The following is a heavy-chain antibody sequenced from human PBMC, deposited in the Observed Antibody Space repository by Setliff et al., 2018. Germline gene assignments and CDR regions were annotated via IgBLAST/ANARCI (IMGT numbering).Heavy chain of an antibody. D-gene: IGHD4-17*01. CDR1: GYAFITFG. CDR3: VRDAGWQYGDYAGVYFPH. J-gene: IGHJ1*01. CDR2: MSPVYGIA. Sequence: GASVKVSCKTSGYAFITFGMSWGRQAPGQGLEWMGWMSPVYGIANYARKFEGRITLTADTSTTTAYLELTSLSYDDTAVYYCVRDAGWQYGDYAGVYFPHWGQGTLVTVSS. V-gene: IGHV1-18*01.